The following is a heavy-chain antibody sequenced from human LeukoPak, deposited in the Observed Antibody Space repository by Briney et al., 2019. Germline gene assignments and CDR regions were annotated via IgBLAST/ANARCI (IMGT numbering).Heavy chain of an antibody. CDR1: SGSITTRSDN. Sequence: SETLSLTCTVSSGSITTRSDNWGWVRQPPGKGLEWIGNIYFSGNTYYNPSLQSRVTIPVDTSKTQFSLKVTSVTAADTAVYYCARQGGYKYGYHYFDFWGQGTLVTVSS. V-gene: IGHV4-39*01. CDR3: ARQGGYKYGYHYFDF. J-gene: IGHJ4*02. CDR2: IYFSGNT. D-gene: IGHD5-18*01.